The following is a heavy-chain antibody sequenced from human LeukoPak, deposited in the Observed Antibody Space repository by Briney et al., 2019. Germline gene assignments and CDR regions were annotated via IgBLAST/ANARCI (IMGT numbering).Heavy chain of an antibody. Sequence: GGSLRLSCAVSGITFSNFWMSWVRQAPGKGLEWVANIKQDGSEKYYVDSVKGRFTISRDNAKNSLYLQMNSLRAEDTAVYYCAREGHYMNSFDYWGQGTLVTVSS. D-gene: IGHD4-11*01. CDR1: GITFSNFW. J-gene: IGHJ4*02. CDR3: AREGHYMNSFDY. V-gene: IGHV3-7*01. CDR2: IKQDGSEK.